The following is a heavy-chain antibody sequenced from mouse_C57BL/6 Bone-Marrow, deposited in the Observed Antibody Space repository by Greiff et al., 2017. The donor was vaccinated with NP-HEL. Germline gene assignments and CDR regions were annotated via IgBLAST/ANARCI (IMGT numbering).Heavy chain of an antibody. CDR2: IYPGSGST. J-gene: IGHJ2*01. Sequence: QVHVKQPGAELVKPGASVKMSCKASGYTFTSYWITWVKQRPGQGLEWIGDIYPGSGSTNYNEKFKSKATLTVDTSSSTAYMQLSSLTSEDSAVYYCAREGTGTWHWGQGTTLTVSS. D-gene: IGHD4-1*01. CDR3: AREGTGTWH. V-gene: IGHV1-55*01. CDR1: GYTFTSYW.